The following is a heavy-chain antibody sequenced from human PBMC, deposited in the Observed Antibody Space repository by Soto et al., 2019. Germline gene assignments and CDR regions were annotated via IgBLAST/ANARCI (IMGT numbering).Heavy chain of an antibody. CDR3: ARVGLNVFRAANDSYNWFEP. D-gene: IGHD6-25*01. J-gene: IGHJ5*02. CDR2: ISYHGNTE. CDR1: GFTFSHYA. Sequence: QRLSCTASGFTFSHYALHWLRQTPGKGLEWVAYISYHGNTEKYADSVKGRFTISRDNYKKEVYLQMNSLRIEDTAVYYCARVGLNVFRAANDSYNWFEPWGQGTLVTVSS. V-gene: IGHV3-30*04.